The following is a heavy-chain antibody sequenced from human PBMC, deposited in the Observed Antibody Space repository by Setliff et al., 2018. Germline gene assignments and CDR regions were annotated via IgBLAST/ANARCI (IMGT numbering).Heavy chain of an antibody. CDR3: ARGSRIAGRAIDF. D-gene: IGHD6-6*01. Sequence: GESLKISCSASGFTFSSLWMAWVRQAPGKGLEWVANINQRGSDQFYVESVKGRFTISRDNAKNSLYLQMNSLRVEDTAVYYCARGSRIAGRAIDFWGQGTLVTVSS. CDR2: INQRGSDQ. V-gene: IGHV3-7*01. J-gene: IGHJ4*02. CDR1: GFTFSSLW.